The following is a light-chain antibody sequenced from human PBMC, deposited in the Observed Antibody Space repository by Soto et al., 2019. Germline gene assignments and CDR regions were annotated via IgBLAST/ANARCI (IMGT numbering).Light chain of an antibody. CDR3: QQSYSTPQT. Sequence: DIQMTQSPSSLSASVGDRVTITCRASQSISSYLNWYQHKPGKAPKLLIYAASSLQSGVPSMFSGSGSGTDFTITISSLQPEDVATYYCQQSYSTPQTFGQVTKLAIK. CDR2: AAS. V-gene: IGKV1-39*01. J-gene: IGKJ2*01. CDR1: QSISSY.